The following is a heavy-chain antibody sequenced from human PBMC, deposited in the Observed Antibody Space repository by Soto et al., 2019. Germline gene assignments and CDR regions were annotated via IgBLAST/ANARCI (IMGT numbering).Heavy chain of an antibody. D-gene: IGHD6-25*01. CDR1: GYTCTAYW. CDR3: ARGGYSGNSKDPFYI. CDR2: IYPCDSDT. V-gene: IGHV5-51*01. Sequence: ESMKRWCKGSGYTCTAYWIGWVRQIPGKGLEWMGIIYPCDSDTRYSPSFQGQVTISADKSISTAYLQWSSLKASDTAMFYCARGGYSGNSKDPFYIWGPGTMVTVSS. J-gene: IGHJ3*02.